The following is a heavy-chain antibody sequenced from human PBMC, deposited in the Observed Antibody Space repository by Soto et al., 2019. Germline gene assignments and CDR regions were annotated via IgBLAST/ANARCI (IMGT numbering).Heavy chain of an antibody. CDR3: AGYAGSSWFDY. CDR1: GGSISTYY. J-gene: IGHJ4*02. V-gene: IGHV4-59*01. D-gene: IGHD6-13*01. CDR2: INYNGRT. Sequence: QVQLQESGPGLVKPSETLSLTCTVSGGSISTYYGSWIRQPPGKGLEWIGYINYNGRTNYNPSLKSRVTMSLDTSKNQFSLKLRSVTAADTAVFYCAGYAGSSWFDYWGQGTLVTVSS.